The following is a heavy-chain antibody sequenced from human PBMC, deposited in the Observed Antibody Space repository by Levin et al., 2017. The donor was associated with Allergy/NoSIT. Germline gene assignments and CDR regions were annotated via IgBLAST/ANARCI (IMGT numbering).Heavy chain of an antibody. CDR2: IYYSGST. CDR3: ARQGVTEYYFDY. Sequence: PSETLSLTCTVSGGSISSSSYYWGWIRQPPGKGLEWIGSIYYSGSTYYNPSLKSRVTISVDTSKNQFSLKLSSVTAADTAVYYCARQGVTEYYFDYWGQGTLVTVSS. J-gene: IGHJ4*02. V-gene: IGHV4-39*01. CDR1: GGSISSSSYY. D-gene: IGHD1-14*01.